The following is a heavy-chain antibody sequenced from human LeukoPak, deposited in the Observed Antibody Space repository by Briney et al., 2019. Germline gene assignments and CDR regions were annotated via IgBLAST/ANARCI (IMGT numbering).Heavy chain of an antibody. CDR2: INRSGST. J-gene: IGHJ5*02. D-gene: IGHD3-22*01. CDR1: GGSFSGYY. CDR3: ARMGYYYDSSGS. Sequence: ASETLSLTCAVYGGSFSGYYWSWIRQPPGKGLEWIGEINRSGSTNYNPSLKSRVTISVDTSKNQFSLKLSSVTAADTAVYYCARMGYYYDSSGSWGQGTLVTVSS. V-gene: IGHV4-34*01.